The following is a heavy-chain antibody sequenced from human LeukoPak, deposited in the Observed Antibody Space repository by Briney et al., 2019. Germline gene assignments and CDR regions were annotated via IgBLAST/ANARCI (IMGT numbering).Heavy chain of an antibody. CDR2: ISWNSGSI. D-gene: IGHD2-21*02. CDR1: GLTFDDYA. Sequence: GGSLRLSCAASGLTFDDYAMHWVRQAPGKGLEWVSGISWNSGSIGYADSVKGRFTISRDNAKNSLYLQMNSLRAEDTALYYCAKDIGVVVTAFDIWGQGTMVTVSS. J-gene: IGHJ3*02. V-gene: IGHV3-9*01. CDR3: AKDIGVVVTAFDI.